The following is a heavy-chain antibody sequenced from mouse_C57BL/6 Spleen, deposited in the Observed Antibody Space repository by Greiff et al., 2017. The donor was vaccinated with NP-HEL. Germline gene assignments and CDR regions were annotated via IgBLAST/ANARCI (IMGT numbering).Heavy chain of an antibody. CDR1: GYTFTSYW. CDR3: ARTGYYGSSSFDY. V-gene: IGHV1-64*01. CDR2: IHPNSGGT. D-gene: IGHD1-1*01. Sequence: VKLQQPGAELVKPGASVKLSCKASGYTFTSYWMHWVKQRPGQGLEWIGMIHPNSGGTNYNEKFKSKATLTVDKSSSTAYMQLSSLTSEDSAVYYCARTGYYGSSSFDYWGQGTTLTVSS. J-gene: IGHJ2*01.